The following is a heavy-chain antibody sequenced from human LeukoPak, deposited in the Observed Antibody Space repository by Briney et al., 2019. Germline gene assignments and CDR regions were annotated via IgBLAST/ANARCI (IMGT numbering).Heavy chain of an antibody. J-gene: IGHJ6*03. Sequence: SETLSLTCAAYGGSFSGYYWSWIRQPPGKGLEWIGEINHSGSTNYNPSLKSRVTISVDTSKNQFSLKLSSVTAADTAVYYCARGRSVVPAAIYYYYMDVWGKGTTVTVSS. V-gene: IGHV4-34*01. CDR3: ARGRSVVPAAIYYYYMDV. CDR2: INHSGST. CDR1: GGSFSGYY. D-gene: IGHD2-2*02.